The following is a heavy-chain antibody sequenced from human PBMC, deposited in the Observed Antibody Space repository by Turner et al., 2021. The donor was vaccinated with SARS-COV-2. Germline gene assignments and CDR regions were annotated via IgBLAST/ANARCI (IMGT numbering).Heavy chain of an antibody. V-gene: IGHV4-34*01. Sequence: QVHLQQWGAALLKPSETLSPTFAVYGVSFGGYYWTWIRQPPGKGLEWIGEIHPSGSTYYNPAPKSRVTISQDTSKIQFSLNLSSVTAADTAVYHCSRGDDSRKSGLLWGQGTLVTVSS. CDR3: SRGDDSRKSGLL. J-gene: IGHJ4*02. D-gene: IGHD2-21*02. CDR2: IHPSGST. CDR1: GVSFGGYY.